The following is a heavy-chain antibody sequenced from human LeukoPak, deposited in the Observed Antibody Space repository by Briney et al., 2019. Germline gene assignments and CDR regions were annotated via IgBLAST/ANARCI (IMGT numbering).Heavy chain of an antibody. Sequence: GGSLRLSCGASGFTFSRYWMHWVRQAPGKGLEWVAVIWYDGSNKYYADSVKGRFTISRDNSKNTLYLQMNSLRAEDTAVYYCARDNWGFDYWGQGTLVTVSS. J-gene: IGHJ4*02. CDR2: IWYDGSNK. V-gene: IGHV3-33*08. CDR3: ARDNWGFDY. D-gene: IGHD7-27*01. CDR1: GFTFSRYW.